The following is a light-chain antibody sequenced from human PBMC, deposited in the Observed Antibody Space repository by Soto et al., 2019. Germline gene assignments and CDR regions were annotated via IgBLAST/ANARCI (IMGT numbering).Light chain of an antibody. CDR1: QSISSS. CDR3: QQCNNWPLT. Sequence: EIVMTQSPATLSVSPGERATLSCRASQSISSSLAWYQHKPGQAPRLLIYRTSTRATGIPARFSGGGSGTEFTLTISSLQSEDFAVYYCQQCNNWPLTFGGGTKVDIK. V-gene: IGKV3-15*01. CDR2: RTS. J-gene: IGKJ4*01.